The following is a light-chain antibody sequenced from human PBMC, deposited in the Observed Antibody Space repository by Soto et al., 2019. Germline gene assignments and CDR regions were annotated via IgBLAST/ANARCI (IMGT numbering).Light chain of an antibody. CDR3: AAWDDSLNGVV. Sequence: QSVLTQPPSASGTPGQRVTFSCSGSSSDIGSKTVNWYQQLPGTTPKLLIYSNNQRPSGVPDRFSAAKSGTSAALAISGLQSEDEADYYCAAWDDSLNGVVFGGGTKLTVL. CDR1: SSDIGSKT. J-gene: IGLJ2*01. V-gene: IGLV1-44*01. CDR2: SNN.